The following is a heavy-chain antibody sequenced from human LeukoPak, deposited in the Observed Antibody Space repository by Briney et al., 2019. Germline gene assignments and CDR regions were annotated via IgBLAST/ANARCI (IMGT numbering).Heavy chain of an antibody. CDR1: GFTVSGNY. D-gene: IGHD3-10*01. Sequence: GSLRLSCAASGFTVSGNYMSWVRQAPGKGLEWLSVIHRGGNTYYADSVKGRFTISRDSSKNTVFLQTDSLRAEDTAVYYCARDPGYGLGVDYGDYWGQGTLVTVSS. J-gene: IGHJ4*02. V-gene: IGHV3-66*01. CDR2: IHRGGNT. CDR3: ARDPGYGLGVDYGDY.